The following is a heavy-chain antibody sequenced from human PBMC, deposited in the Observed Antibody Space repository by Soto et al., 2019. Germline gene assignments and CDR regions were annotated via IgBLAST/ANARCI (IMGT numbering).Heavy chain of an antibody. CDR1: GYTFTSYD. V-gene: IGHV1-8*01. CDR3: ARGNRITIFGVVMYYFDY. D-gene: IGHD3-3*01. Sequence: ASVKVSCKASGYTFTSYDINWVRQATGQGLEWMGWMNPNSGNTGYAQKFQGRVTMTRNTSISTAYMELSSLRSEDTAVYYCARGNRITIFGVVMYYFDYCAQGTLVTVSS. CDR2: MNPNSGNT. J-gene: IGHJ4*02.